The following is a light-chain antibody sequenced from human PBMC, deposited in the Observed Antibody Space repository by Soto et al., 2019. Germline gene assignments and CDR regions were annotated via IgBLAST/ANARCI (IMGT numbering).Light chain of an antibody. J-gene: IGLJ1*01. CDR2: SVT. CDR1: SSDVGAYNY. CDR3: SSYATGGFPYV. Sequence: ALTQPASVSGSPGQSITLSCTGTSSDVGAYNYVSWYRQHTGQAPKLLIYSVTNRPSGISNRFSGSKSGNTASLTISGLQAEDEADYYCSSYATGGFPYVLGTGTQLTVL. V-gene: IGLV2-14*03.